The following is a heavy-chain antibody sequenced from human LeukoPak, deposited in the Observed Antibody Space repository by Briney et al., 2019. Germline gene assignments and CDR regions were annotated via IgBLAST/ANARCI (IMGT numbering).Heavy chain of an antibody. V-gene: IGHV3-21*01. CDR2: IGSSSSYI. J-gene: IGHJ4*02. Sequence: GVSLRLSCAASGFTFSSYSMIWVRQAPGKGLEGVSSIGSSSSYIYYVDSVKGRFTISRDNAKNSLYLQMNSLRAEDTAVYYCAPFQDILTGYYLLDYWGQGTLVTVSS. CDR3: APFQDILTGYYLLDY. CDR1: GFTFSSYS. D-gene: IGHD3-9*01.